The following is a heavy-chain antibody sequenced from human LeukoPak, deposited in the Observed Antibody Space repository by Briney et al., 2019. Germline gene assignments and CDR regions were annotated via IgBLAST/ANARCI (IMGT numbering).Heavy chain of an antibody. J-gene: IGHJ4*02. D-gene: IGHD6-19*01. CDR1: GFTFSAFS. V-gene: IGHV3-21*01. Sequence: GGSLRLSCAASGFTFSAFSMNWVRQAPGKGLEWVSAISSSSSDIYYTDSVKGRFTISRDNANNFLYLQVSSLRAEDTAVYYYATGYTSGTRIDYWGQGTLVPVSS. CDR3: ATGYTSGTRIDY. CDR2: ISSSSSDI.